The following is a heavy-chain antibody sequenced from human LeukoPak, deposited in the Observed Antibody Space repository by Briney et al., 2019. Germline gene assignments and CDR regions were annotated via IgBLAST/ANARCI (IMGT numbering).Heavy chain of an antibody. CDR1: GFTFSDYW. CDR2: IKQDGSEK. V-gene: IGHV3-7*01. J-gene: IGHJ4*02. D-gene: IGHD3-10*01. Sequence: GGSLGLSCEASGFTFSDYWMSWVRQAPGKGLEWVANIKQDGSEKYYVDSVEGRFTISRDNAQNSLYLQMNSLRAEDTAMYYCARDNYGLFDYWGQGTLVTVSS. CDR3: ARDNYGLFDY.